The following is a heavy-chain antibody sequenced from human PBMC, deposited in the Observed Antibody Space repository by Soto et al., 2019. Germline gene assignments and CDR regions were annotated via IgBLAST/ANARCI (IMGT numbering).Heavy chain of an antibody. J-gene: IGHJ6*02. Sequence: RSLTCTVSGGSISSGGYYWSWIRQHPGKGLEWIGYIYYSGSTYYNPSLKSRVTISVDTSKNQFSLKLSPVTAADTAVYYCARDRAKRERWLQSTFYYGMDVWGQGTTVTVSS. V-gene: IGHV4-31*03. CDR1: GGSISSGGYY. CDR3: ARDRAKRERWLQSTFYYGMDV. D-gene: IGHD5-12*01. CDR2: IYYSGST.